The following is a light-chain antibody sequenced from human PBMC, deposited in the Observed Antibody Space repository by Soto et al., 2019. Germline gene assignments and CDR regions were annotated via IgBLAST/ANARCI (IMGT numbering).Light chain of an antibody. V-gene: IGKV3-15*01. CDR3: QQFHNWPLT. CDR2: AAS. Sequence: EIVMTQSPATLSVSPGERATLSCRASQSVRSNLAWYQQKPGQAPRLLIYAASTRATGIPARFSGSGSGTEFTLTISSLQSEDFAVYYCQQFHNWPLTFGGGTKVEIK. J-gene: IGKJ4*01. CDR1: QSVRSN.